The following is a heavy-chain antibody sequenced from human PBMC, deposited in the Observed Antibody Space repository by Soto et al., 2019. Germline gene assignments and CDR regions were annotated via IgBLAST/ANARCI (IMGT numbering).Heavy chain of an antibody. CDR2: ISWNSGSI. Sequence: GGSLRLSCAASGFTFDDYAMHWVRQAPGKGLEWVSGISWNSGSIGYADSVKGRFTISRDNAKNSLYLQMNSLRAEDTALYYCAKDSVAGLSYYGMDVWGQGTTVTVSS. J-gene: IGHJ6*02. V-gene: IGHV3-9*01. D-gene: IGHD6-19*01. CDR1: GFTFDDYA. CDR3: AKDSVAGLSYYGMDV.